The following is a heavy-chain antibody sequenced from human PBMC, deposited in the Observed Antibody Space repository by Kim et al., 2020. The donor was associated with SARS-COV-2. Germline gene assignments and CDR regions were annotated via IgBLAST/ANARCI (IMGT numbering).Heavy chain of an antibody. J-gene: IGHJ4*02. CDR3: AKVGVTIFGVVHN. D-gene: IGHD3-3*01. Sequence: ADSVKGRFTISRDKSKNTLYLQMNSLRAEDTAVYYCAKVGVTIFGVVHNWGQGTLVTVSS. V-gene: IGHV3-23*01.